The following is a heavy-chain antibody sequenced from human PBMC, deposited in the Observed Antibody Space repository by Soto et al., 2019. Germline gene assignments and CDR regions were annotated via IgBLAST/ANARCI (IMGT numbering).Heavy chain of an antibody. V-gene: IGHV1-46*03. J-gene: IGHJ4*02. CDR3: AREGIWGSYRYAAFDY. Sequence: QVQLVQSGAEVKKPGASVKVSCKASGYTFTSYYMHWVRQAPGQGLEWMGIINPSGGSTSYAQKFQGRVTMTRDTSTSTVYIELSSLRSEDTAVYYCAREGIWGSYRYAAFDYWGQGTLVTVSS. CDR1: GYTFTSYY. D-gene: IGHD3-16*02. CDR2: INPSGGST.